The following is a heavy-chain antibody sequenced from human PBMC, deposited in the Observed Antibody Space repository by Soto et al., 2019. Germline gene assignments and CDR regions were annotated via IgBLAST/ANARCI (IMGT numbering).Heavy chain of an antibody. V-gene: IGHV3-33*01. D-gene: IGHD3-10*01. CDR2: IWYDGSNK. Sequence: QVQLVESGGGVVQPGRSLRLSCAASGFTFSSYGMHWVRQAPGKGLEWVAVIWYDGSNKYYADSVKGRFTISRDNSKNTLYLQMNSLRAEDTAVYYCARSFAVGGLFSAPGDYWGQGTLVTVSS. CDR3: ARSFAVGGLFSAPGDY. J-gene: IGHJ4*02. CDR1: GFTFSSYG.